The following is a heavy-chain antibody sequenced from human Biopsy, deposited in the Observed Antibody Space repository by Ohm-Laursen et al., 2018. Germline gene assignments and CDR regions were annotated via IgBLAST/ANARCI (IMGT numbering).Heavy chain of an antibody. V-gene: IGHV4-4*07. J-gene: IGHJ5*02. CDR3: AREPRIAAVAYFDP. Sequence: GTLSLTCTVSGGSISNYYWSWIRQPAGKGLEWIGRIYSSGSTNYNPSLKSRVTMSVDTSKNQFSLILSSTTAADTAVYYCAREPRIAAVAYFDPWGQGTLVTVSS. CDR1: GGSISNYY. D-gene: IGHD6-13*01. CDR2: IYSSGST.